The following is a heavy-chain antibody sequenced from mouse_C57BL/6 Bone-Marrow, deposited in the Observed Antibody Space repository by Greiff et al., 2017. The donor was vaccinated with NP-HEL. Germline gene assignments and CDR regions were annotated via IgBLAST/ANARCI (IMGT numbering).Heavy chain of an antibody. V-gene: IGHV1-20*01. Sequence: EVKLQQSGPELVKPGDSVKISCKASGYSFTGYFMNWVMQSHGKSLEWIGRINPYNGDTFYNQKFKGKATLTVDKSSSTAHMELRSLTSEDSAVYYCARGPYYYGSSYGYFDVWGTGTTVTVSS. D-gene: IGHD1-1*01. J-gene: IGHJ1*03. CDR3: ARGPYYYGSSYGYFDV. CDR1: GYSFTGYF. CDR2: INPYNGDT.